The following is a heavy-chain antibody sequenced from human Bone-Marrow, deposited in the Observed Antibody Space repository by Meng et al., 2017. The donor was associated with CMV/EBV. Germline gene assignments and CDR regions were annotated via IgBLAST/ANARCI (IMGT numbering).Heavy chain of an antibody. CDR1: GFTFSSYA. Sequence: GGSLRLSCAASGFTFSSYAMHWVRQAPGKGLEWVAVIPYDGSNKYYADSVKGRFTISRDNSKNTLYLQMNSLRAEDTAVYYCARGGVVVVPAAISYYYYGMDVWGQGTTVTVSS. CDR2: IPYDGSNK. D-gene: IGHD2-2*01. J-gene: IGHJ6*01. CDR3: ARGGVVVVPAAISYYYYGMDV. V-gene: IGHV3-30*04.